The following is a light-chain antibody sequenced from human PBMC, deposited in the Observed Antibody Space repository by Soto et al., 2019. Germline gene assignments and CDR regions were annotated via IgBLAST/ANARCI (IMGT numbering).Light chain of an antibody. CDR1: SSNIGSNT. Sequence: QSVLTQPPSASGTPGQRVTSSCSGSSSNIGSNTVNWYQQLPGTAPKLLIYSNNQRPSGVPDRFSVSKSGTSASLAISGLQSEDDADYYCAAWDDSLNGVVFGGGTKLTVL. V-gene: IGLV1-44*01. J-gene: IGLJ2*01. CDR2: SNN. CDR3: AAWDDSLNGVV.